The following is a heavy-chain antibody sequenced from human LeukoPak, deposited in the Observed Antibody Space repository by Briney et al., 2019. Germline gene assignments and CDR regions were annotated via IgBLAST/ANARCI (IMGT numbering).Heavy chain of an antibody. CDR1: GFTFNIFA. D-gene: IGHD2-21*01. CDR2: IGSSEK. J-gene: IGHJ3*02. Sequence: PGGSLRLSCAASGFTFNIFAMSWVRQAPGKGLEWVSTIGSSEKYYADSVKGRFTISRDNSKKTLYLQMNSLRAEDTAIYYCAKYSFDHNGVYDAFDIWGQGTLVTVSS. CDR3: AKYSFDHNGVYDAFDI. V-gene: IGHV3-23*01.